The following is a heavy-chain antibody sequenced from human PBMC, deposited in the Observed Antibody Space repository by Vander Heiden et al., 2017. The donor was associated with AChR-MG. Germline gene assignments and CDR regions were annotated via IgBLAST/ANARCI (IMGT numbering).Heavy chain of an antibody. Sequence: EAQLVESGGGLVQPGGSLRLSCAASGFNSNSYWMTWVRQAPGKGLEWVANINEDGSHQFYVDSVKDRFTISRDNAKNSHYLQMDSLRAEDTAVYYCTRDHWHGFFDLWGQGTMVIVSS. D-gene: IGHD1-1*01. CDR1: GFNSNSYW. CDR2: INEDGSHQ. J-gene: IGHJ3*01. V-gene: IGHV3-7*01. CDR3: TRDHWHGFFDL.